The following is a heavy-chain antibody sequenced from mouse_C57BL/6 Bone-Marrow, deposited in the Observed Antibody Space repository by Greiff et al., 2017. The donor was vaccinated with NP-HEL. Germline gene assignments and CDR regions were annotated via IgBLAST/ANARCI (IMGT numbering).Heavy chain of an antibody. J-gene: IGHJ1*03. Sequence: VKLMESGPELVKPGASVKISCKASGYAFSSSWMNWVQQRPGKGLEWIGLICPGDGDTNYNGKFKGKATLTADKSSSTAYMQLSSLTSEESAVYFCANYGGYVDVWGTGTTVTVYS. CDR1: GYAFSSSW. CDR2: ICPGDGDT. D-gene: IGHD1-1*01. CDR3: ANYGGYVDV. V-gene: IGHV1-82*01.